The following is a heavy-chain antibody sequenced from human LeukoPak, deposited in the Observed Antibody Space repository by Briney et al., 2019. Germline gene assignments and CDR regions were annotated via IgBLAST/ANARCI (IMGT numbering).Heavy chain of an antibody. V-gene: IGHV1-18*01. J-gene: IGHJ6*03. Sequence: ASVKVSCKASGYTFTSYGISWVRQAPGQGLEWMGWISAYNGNTNYAQKLQGRVTMTTDTSTSTAYMELSRLRSDDTAVYYCARAFTLLNYYDSSGYPTIFGVARATPSYYMDVWGQGTTVTVSS. D-gene: IGHD3-22*01. CDR1: GYTFTSYG. CDR3: ARAFTLLNYYDSSGYPTIFGVARATPSYYMDV. CDR2: ISAYNGNT.